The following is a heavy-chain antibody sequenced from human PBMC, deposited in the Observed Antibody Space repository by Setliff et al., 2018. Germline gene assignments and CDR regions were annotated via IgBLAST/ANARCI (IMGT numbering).Heavy chain of an antibody. Sequence: ASVKVSCKASGYTFTGYYMHWVRQAPGQGLEWMGWINPNSGGTNYAQKFQGWVTMTRDTSISTAYMELSRLRSDDTAVYYCARRGNPDNYYYGMDVWGQGTTVTVSS. D-gene: IGHD4-4*01. CDR2: INPNSGGT. CDR3: ARRGNPDNYYYGMDV. CDR1: GYTFTGYY. J-gene: IGHJ6*02. V-gene: IGHV1-2*04.